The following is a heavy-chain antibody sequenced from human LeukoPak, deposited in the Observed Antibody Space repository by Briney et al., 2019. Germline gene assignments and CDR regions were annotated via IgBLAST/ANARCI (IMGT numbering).Heavy chain of an antibody. CDR1: GGSISSSGYY. V-gene: IGHV4-39*07. CDR3: ATRGGYSYGARGY. Sequence: PSETLSLTCTVSGGSISSSGYYWGWIRQPPGKGLEWIGIIYYSGTTYYNPSLKSRVIISVDTSKNQFSLKLSSVTAADTAVYYCATRGGYSYGARGYWGQGTLVTVSS. CDR2: IYYSGTT. J-gene: IGHJ4*02. D-gene: IGHD5-18*01.